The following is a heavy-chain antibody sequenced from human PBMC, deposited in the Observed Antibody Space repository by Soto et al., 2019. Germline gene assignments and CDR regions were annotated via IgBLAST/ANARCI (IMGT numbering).Heavy chain of an antibody. V-gene: IGHV1-8*01. CDR1: GYTSTSYD. CDR2: MNPNSGNT. D-gene: IGHD3-3*01. J-gene: IGHJ6*02. CDR3: ARYQTPPGYYDFWSGYLRYYYYYYGMDV. Sequence: ASVKVSCKASGYTSTSYDINWVRQATGQGLEWMGWMNPNSGNTGYAQKFQGRVTMTRNTSISTAYMELSSLRSEDTAVYYCARYQTPPGYYDFWSGYLRYYYYYYGMDVWGQGTTVTVSS.